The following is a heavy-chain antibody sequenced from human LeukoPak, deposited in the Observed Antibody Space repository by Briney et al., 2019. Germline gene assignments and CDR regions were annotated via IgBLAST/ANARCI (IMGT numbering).Heavy chain of an antibody. V-gene: IGHV3-11*01. CDR2: ISSSGSNI. CDR1: GFTFSDYY. Sequence: GGSLRLSCAASGFTFSDYYMSWIRQAPGKGLEWVSYISSSGSNIYYADSVKGRFTISRDNAKNSLYLQMNRLGVDDTAVYYCAREGGDFSSGWSERYYYGMDVWGQGTTVTVSS. CDR3: AREGGDFSSGWSERYYYGMDV. J-gene: IGHJ6*02. D-gene: IGHD6-19*01.